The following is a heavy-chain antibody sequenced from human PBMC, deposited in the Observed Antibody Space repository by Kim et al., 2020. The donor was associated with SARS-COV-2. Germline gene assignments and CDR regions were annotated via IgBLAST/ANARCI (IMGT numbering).Heavy chain of an antibody. V-gene: IGHV1-3*01. Sequence: ASVKVSCKASGYTFTCYVIHWVRQAPGQRLEWMGWINPGNGDTKYSQNFQGRVTITRDTSATTAYMELSSLRSEDTAIYYCARDRLTTVTTVPSDYWGQGTLVTVSS. CDR1: GYTFTCYV. CDR3: ARDRLTTVTTVPSDY. J-gene: IGHJ4*02. D-gene: IGHD4-17*01. CDR2: INPGNGDT.